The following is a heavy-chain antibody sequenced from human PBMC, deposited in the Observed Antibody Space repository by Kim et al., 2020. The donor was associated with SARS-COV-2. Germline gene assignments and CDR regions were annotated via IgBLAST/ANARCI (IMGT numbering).Heavy chain of an antibody. CDR2: IIPIFGTA. J-gene: IGHJ6*02. CDR3: ARGARGIVVVPAAPRGYYYYGMDV. D-gene: IGHD2-2*01. V-gene: IGHV1-69*13. Sequence: SVKVSCKASGGTFSSYAISWVRQAPGQGLEWMGGIIPIFGTANYAQKFQGRVMITADESTSTAYMELSSLRSEDTAVYYCARGARGIVVVPAAPRGYYYYGMDVWGHGATVTVSS. CDR1: GGTFSSYA.